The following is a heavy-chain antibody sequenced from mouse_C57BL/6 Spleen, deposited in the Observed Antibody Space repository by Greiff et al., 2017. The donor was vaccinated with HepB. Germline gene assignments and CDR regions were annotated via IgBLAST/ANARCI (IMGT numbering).Heavy chain of an antibody. V-gene: IGHV5-4*03. CDR2: ISDGGSYT. Sequence: EVMLVESGGGLVKPGGSLKLSCAASGFTFSSYAMSWVRQTPEKRLEWVATISDGGSYTYYPDNVKGRFTISRDNAKNNLYLQMSHLKSEDTAMYYCARAGYYYGTYYAMDYWGQGTSVTVSS. CDR1: GFTFSSYA. CDR3: ARAGYYYGTYYAMDY. D-gene: IGHD1-1*01. J-gene: IGHJ4*01.